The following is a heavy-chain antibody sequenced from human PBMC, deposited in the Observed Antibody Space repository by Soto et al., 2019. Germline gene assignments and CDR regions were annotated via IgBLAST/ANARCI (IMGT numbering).Heavy chain of an antibody. Sequence: PSETLSLTCTVSGDSISSSDYYWSWLRQPPGKRLECITYMYNSGRAKHNPSLRSRVTVSVDMSKNRFSLNVTSVTAADTALYYCARVRTCGYYDFDFLGPGNPGHRLL. CDR1: GDSISSSDYY. CDR3: ARVRTCGYYDFDF. D-gene: IGHD1-26*01. CDR2: MYNSGRA. V-gene: IGHV4-61*03. J-gene: IGHJ4*02.